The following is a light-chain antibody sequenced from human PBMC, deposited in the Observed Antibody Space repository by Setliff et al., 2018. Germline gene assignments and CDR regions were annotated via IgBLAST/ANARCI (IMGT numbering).Light chain of an antibody. J-gene: IGLJ1*01. CDR2: EVS. V-gene: IGLV2-8*01. Sequence: QSVLTQPPSASGSPGQSVALSCTGSSSDVGGYNYVSWYQQHPGKAPKLMIYEVSKRPSGVPDRFSGSRSGTSASLVITGLQAEDEADYYCQSYAGGLGGYVFGGGTKVTVL. CDR1: SSDVGGYNY. CDR3: QSYAGGLGGYV.